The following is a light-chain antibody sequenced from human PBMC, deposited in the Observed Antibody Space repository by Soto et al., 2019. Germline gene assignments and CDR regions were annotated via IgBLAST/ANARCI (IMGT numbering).Light chain of an antibody. J-gene: IGLJ2*01. CDR1: SSNIGSNY. CDR3: AAWDDSLSGRV. Sequence: QAVLTQPPSASGTPGQRVTLSCSGSSSNIGSNYVYWYQQLPGTAPKLLIYRNNQRPSGVPDRFSGYKSGTSASLAISGLRSEDEADYYCAAWDDSLSGRVFGGGTKVTVL. V-gene: IGLV1-47*01. CDR2: RNN.